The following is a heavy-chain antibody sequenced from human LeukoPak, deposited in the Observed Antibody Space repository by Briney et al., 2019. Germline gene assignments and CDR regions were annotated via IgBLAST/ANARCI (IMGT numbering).Heavy chain of an antibody. CDR1: GFTFSSYA. D-gene: IGHD3-22*01. CDR2: ISSNGGST. V-gene: IGHV3-64D*06. Sequence: GGSLRLSCSASGFTFSSYAMHWVRQAPGKGLEYVSAISSNGGSTYYADSVKGRFTISRDNSKNTLYLQMSSLRAEDTAVYYCVLRFGYYYDSSGYQDFDYWGQGTLVTVSS. CDR3: VLRFGYYYDSSGYQDFDY. J-gene: IGHJ4*02.